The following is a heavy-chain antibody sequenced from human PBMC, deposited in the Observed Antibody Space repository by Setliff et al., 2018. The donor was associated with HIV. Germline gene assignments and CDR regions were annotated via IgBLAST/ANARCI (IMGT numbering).Heavy chain of an antibody. Sequence: SETLSLTCAVSVGSFSDYYWNWIRQPPGKGLEWIGEINHSGGTNYNPSLKSRVTISIDTSKNPFFLKLTSVTAADTAIYYCASFLVTTVTNQDYWGQGTPVTV. CDR1: VGSFSDYY. CDR2: INHSGGT. D-gene: IGHD4-17*01. J-gene: IGHJ4*02. CDR3: ASFLVTTVTNQDY. V-gene: IGHV4-34*01.